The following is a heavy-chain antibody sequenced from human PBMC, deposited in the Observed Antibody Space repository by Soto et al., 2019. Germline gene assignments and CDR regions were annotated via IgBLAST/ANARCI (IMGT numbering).Heavy chain of an antibody. Sequence: QVQLQQWGAGLLKPSETLSLTCAVYGGSFSGYYWSWIRQPPGKGLEWIGEINHSGSTKYNPSLKSRVNISVDTSKNQFSLKLSSVTAADTAVYYCARAASPRYCSGGSCYNSYGMDVWGQGTMVTVSS. CDR1: GGSFSGYY. CDR3: ARAASPRYCSGGSCYNSYGMDV. CDR2: INHSGST. D-gene: IGHD2-15*01. V-gene: IGHV4-34*01. J-gene: IGHJ6*02.